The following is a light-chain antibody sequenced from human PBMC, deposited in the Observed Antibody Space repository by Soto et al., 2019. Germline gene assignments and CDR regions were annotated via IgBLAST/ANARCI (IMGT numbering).Light chain of an antibody. CDR3: QTWGTGIQV. V-gene: IGLV4-69*01. CDR1: SGHSSYA. J-gene: IGLJ2*01. Sequence: QLVLTQSPSASASLGASVKLTCTLSSGHSSYAIAWHQQRPEKGPRYLMKLNSDGSHSKGDGIPDRFSGSSSGAERYLTIASLQSEDEADSYCQTWGTGIQVFGGGTEVTVL. CDR2: LNSDGSH.